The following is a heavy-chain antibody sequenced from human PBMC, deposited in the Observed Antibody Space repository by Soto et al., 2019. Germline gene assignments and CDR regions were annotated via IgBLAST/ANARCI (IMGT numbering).Heavy chain of an antibody. Sequence: TLSLTFGVDGGSFSRYYWRSIRQPPVKGLEWIGYIYHSGSTYYNPSLKSRVTISVDRSKNQFSLKLSSVTAADTAVYYCASYGYSYGYFDYWGQGTMVTVSS. CDR2: IYHSGST. D-gene: IGHD5-18*01. V-gene: IGHV4-30-2*01. CDR3: ASYGYSYGYFDY. J-gene: IGHJ4*02. CDR1: GGSFSRYY.